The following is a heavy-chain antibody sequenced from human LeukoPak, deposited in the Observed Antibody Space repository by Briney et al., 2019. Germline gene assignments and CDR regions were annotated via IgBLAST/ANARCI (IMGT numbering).Heavy chain of an antibody. CDR2: IKQDGSEK. Sequence: GGSLRLSCAASGFTFSSYWMSWVRQAPGNGLEWVANIKQDGSEKYYVDSVKGRFTISRDNAKNSLYLQMNSLRAEDTAVYYCARDLHSGGYYNNYWGQGTLVTVSS. J-gene: IGHJ4*02. CDR1: GFTFSSYW. D-gene: IGHD3-22*01. V-gene: IGHV3-7*01. CDR3: ARDLHSGGYYNNY.